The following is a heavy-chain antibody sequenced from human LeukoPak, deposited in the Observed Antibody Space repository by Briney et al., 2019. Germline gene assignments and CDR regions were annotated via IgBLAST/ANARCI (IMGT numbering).Heavy chain of an antibody. D-gene: IGHD6-13*01. J-gene: IGHJ6*03. CDR2: ISSSSNTI. Sequence: GGSLRLSCAASGFTFSSYAMNWVRQAPGKGLEWVSYISSSSNTIYYADSVKGRFTISRDNAKNSLYLQMNSLRAEDTAVYYCARDGGSSSWYDYYYYYYMDVWGKGTTVTVSS. CDR1: GFTFSSYA. V-gene: IGHV3-48*04. CDR3: ARDGGSSSWYDYYYYYYMDV.